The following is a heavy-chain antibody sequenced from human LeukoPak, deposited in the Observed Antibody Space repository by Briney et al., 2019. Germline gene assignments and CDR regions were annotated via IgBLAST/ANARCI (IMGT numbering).Heavy chain of an antibody. CDR1: GFTFSSYW. D-gene: IGHD6-6*01. Sequence: GSLRLSCAASGFTFSSYWMSWVRQAPGKGLEWIGEIKHSGSTNYNPSLKSRVTISVDTSKNQFSLKLSSVTAADTAVYYCARVDRAWSSSSFLPYNWFDPWGQGTLVTVSS. CDR2: IKHSGST. J-gene: IGHJ5*02. CDR3: ARVDRAWSSSSFLPYNWFDP. V-gene: IGHV4-34*01.